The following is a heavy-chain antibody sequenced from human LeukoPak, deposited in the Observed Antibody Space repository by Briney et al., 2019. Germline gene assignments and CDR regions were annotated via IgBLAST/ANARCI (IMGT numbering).Heavy chain of an antibody. Sequence: ASVKVSCKASGGTFSSYAISWVRQAPGQGREWMGGIIPIFGTANYAQKFQGRVTITTDESTSTAYMELSSLRSEDTAVYYCARGPMGPNYYDHFDIWGQGTMVTVSS. CDR3: ARGPMGPNYYDHFDI. J-gene: IGHJ3*02. CDR1: GGTFSSYA. V-gene: IGHV1-69*05. D-gene: IGHD3-22*01. CDR2: IIPIFGTA.